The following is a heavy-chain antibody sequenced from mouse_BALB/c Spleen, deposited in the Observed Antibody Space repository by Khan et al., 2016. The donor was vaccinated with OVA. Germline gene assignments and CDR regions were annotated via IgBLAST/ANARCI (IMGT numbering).Heavy chain of an antibody. V-gene: IGHV1-18*01. J-gene: IGHJ4*01. CDR2: INPKNGVT. D-gene: IGHD3-3*01. CDR1: GYTFTEYT. CDR3: ARDAGRY. Sequence: EVQLQQSGPELVKSGASVKISCKTSGYTFTEYTLHWVKQSHGKSLEWIGVINPKNGVTSYNQKFKGKATLTVDKSSSTAYMEFRSLTSEDSAVYEGARDAGRYWGQGTSVTVSS.